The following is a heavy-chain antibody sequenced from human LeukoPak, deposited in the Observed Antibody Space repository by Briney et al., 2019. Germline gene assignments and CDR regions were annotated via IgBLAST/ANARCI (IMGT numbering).Heavy chain of an antibody. J-gene: IGHJ3*02. D-gene: IGHD7-27*01. CDR3: ARDFILGNAFDI. CDR1: GGTISSYQ. Sequence: SETLSLTCSVSGGTISSYQWSWIRQPAGKGLEWIGRIYTSGSSNYNPSLKSRVTMSVDTSKNQFSLKLSSVTAADTAVYYCARDFILGNAFDIWGQGTMVTVSS. V-gene: IGHV4-4*07. CDR2: IYTSGSS.